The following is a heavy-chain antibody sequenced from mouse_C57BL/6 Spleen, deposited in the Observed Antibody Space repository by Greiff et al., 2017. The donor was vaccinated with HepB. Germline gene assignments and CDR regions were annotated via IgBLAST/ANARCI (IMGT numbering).Heavy chain of an antibody. CDR1: GYTFTSYW. D-gene: IGHD4-1*01. J-gene: IGHJ3*01. CDR3: AKGELGFAY. Sequence: QVQLQQSGAELVMPGASVKLSCKASGYTFTSYWMHWVKQRPGQGLEWIGEIDPSDSYTNYNQKFKGKSTLTVDKSSSTAYMQLSSLTSEDSAVYCCAKGELGFAYWGQGTLVTVSA. V-gene: IGHV1-69*01. CDR2: IDPSDSYT.